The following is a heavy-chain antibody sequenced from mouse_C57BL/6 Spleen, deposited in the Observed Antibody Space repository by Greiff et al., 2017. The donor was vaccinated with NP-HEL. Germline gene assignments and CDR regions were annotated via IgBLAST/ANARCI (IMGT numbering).Heavy chain of an antibody. V-gene: IGHV1-50*01. CDR2: IDPSDSYT. J-gene: IGHJ4*01. D-gene: IGHD2-5*01. Sequence: QVQLQQPGAELVKPGASVKLSCKASGYTFTSYWMQWVKQRPGQGLEWIGEIDPSDSYTNYNQKFKGKATLTVDTSSSTAYMQLSSLTSEDSAVYYWASGLGYYSNPYYAMDYWGQGTSVTVSS. CDR3: ASGLGYYSNPYYAMDY. CDR1: GYTFTSYW.